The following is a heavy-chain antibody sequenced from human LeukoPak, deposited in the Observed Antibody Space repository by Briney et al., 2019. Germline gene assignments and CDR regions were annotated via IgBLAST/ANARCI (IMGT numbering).Heavy chain of an antibody. CDR3: AKEIGSWFPYYYYYYGMDV. J-gene: IGHJ6*02. V-gene: IGHV3-30*18. CDR1: GFTFSSYG. Sequence: GRSLRLSYAASGFTFSSYGMHWVRQAPGKGLEWVAVISYDGSNKYYADSVKGRFTISRDNSKNTLYLQMNSLRAEDTAVYYCAKEIGSWFPYYYYYYGMDVWGQGTTVTVSS. CDR2: ISYDGSNK. D-gene: IGHD6-13*01.